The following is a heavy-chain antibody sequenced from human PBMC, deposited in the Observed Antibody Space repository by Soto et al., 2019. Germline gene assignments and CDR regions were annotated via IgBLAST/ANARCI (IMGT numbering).Heavy chain of an antibody. D-gene: IGHD4-4*01. CDR3: ARDVTVTDAFDI. CDR2: IIPIFGTA. J-gene: IGHJ3*02. CDR1: GGTFSSYA. Sequence: SVKVSCKASGGTFSSYAISWVRQAPGQGLEWMGGIIPIFGTANYAQKFQGRVTITADESTSTAYMELSSLRSEDTAVYYCARDVTVTDAFDIWGQGTMVTVAS. V-gene: IGHV1-69*13.